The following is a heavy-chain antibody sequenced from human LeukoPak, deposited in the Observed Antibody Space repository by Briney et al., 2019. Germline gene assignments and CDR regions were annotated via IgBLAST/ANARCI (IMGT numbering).Heavy chain of an antibody. CDR3: ARARDSYYDSSGYYYVLDAFDI. V-gene: IGHV6-1*01. J-gene: IGHJ3*02. Sequence: SQTLSLTCAISGDSVSSNSAAWNWIGQSPSSCLEWLGRTYYRSKWYNDYAVSVKSRITINPDTSKNQFSLQLNSVTPEDTAVYYCARARDSYYDSSGYYYVLDAFDIWGQGTMVTVSS. CDR2: TYYRSKWYN. CDR1: GDSVSSNSAA. D-gene: IGHD3-22*01.